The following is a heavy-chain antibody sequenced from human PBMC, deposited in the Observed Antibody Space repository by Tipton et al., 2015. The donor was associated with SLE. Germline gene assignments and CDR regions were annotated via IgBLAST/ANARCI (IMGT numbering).Heavy chain of an antibody. CDR2: ISSSGSTI. Sequence: SLRLSCAASGFTFSRYEMNWVRQAPGKGLEWVSYISSSGSTIYYADSVKGRFTISRDNSKNTLYLQMNSLRAEDTAVYYCARTRDKRELDYWGQGTLVTVSS. CDR1: GFTFSRYE. CDR3: ARTRDKRELDY. J-gene: IGHJ4*02. V-gene: IGHV3-48*03. D-gene: IGHD1-1*01.